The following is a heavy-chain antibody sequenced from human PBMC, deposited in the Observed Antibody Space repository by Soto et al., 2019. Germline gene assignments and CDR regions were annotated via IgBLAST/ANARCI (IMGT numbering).Heavy chain of an antibody. CDR3: AREGGSYYFDY. CDR2: IYHSGST. CDR1: GYSISSGYY. V-gene: IGHV4-38-2*02. D-gene: IGHD1-26*01. J-gene: IGHJ4*02. Sequence: PSETLSLTCAVSGYSISSGYYWGWIRQPPGKGLEWIGSIYHSGSTYYNPSLKSRVTISVDTSKNQFSLKPSSVTAADTAVYYCAREGGSYYFDYWGQGTLVTVSS.